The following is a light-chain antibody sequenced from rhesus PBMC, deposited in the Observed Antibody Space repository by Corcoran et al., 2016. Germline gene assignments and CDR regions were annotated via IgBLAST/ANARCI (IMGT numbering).Light chain of an antibody. J-gene: IGKJ1*01. Sequence: DIVMTQTPLSLPVTPGEPASISCRSSQSLLDSEDGNTYLDWYLQKPGQSPQLLIYEVSNRASGVPDRFSGSGSDTDFTLKISRVEAEDVGVYYCMQALEFPRTFAQGTKVEIK. CDR3: MQALEFPRT. V-gene: IGKV2-104*02. CDR1: QSLLDSEDGNTY. CDR2: EVS.